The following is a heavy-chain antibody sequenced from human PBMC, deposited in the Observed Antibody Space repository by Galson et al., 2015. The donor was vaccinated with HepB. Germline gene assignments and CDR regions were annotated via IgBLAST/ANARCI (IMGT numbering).Heavy chain of an antibody. CDR1: GYTFTDYY. V-gene: IGHV1-2*02. CDR2: INPHSGDT. D-gene: IGHD3-3*01. J-gene: IGHJ6*02. CDR3: AREQRRFLEWLPGYGMNI. Sequence: SVKVSCKASGYTFTDYYIYWVRQAPGQGLEWMGWINPHSGDTNYGQDLQGRVSMTRDTSMSTAYMEVRDLRSDDTAVYYCAREQRRFLEWLPGYGMNIWGQGATVIASS.